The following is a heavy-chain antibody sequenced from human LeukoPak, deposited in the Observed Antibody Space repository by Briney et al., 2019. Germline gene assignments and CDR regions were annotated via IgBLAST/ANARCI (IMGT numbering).Heavy chain of an antibody. CDR3: ARVKGYDSSLGY. CDR2: IKQDGSEK. Sequence: GGSLRLSCAASGFTFSIHWMSWVRQAPGKGLEWVANIKQDGSEKYYVDSVKGRFTISRDNAKNSLYLQMNGLRAEDTAVYYCARVKGYDSSLGYWGQGTLVTVSS. CDR1: GFTFSIHW. J-gene: IGHJ4*02. D-gene: IGHD3-22*01. V-gene: IGHV3-7*01.